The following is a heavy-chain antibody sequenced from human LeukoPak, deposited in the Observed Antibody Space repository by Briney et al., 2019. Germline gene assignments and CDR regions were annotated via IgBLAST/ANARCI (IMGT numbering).Heavy chain of an antibody. CDR3: ARVNSCYYMDV. V-gene: IGHV4-38-2*01. J-gene: IGHJ6*03. CDR1: GYSISSGYY. D-gene: IGHD2-2*01. CDR2: IYHSGST. Sequence: SETLSLTCAVSGYSISSGYYWGWIRQPPGKGLEWIGSIYHSGSTYYNPSLKSRVTISVDTSKNQFSLKLSSVTAADTAVYYCARVNSCYYMDVWGKGTTVTVSS.